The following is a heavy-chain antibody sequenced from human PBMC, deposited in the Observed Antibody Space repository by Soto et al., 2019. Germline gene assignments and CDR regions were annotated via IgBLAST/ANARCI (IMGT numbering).Heavy chain of an antibody. D-gene: IGHD5-18*01. J-gene: IGHJ6*02. Sequence: GASVKVSCKASGYTFTGYYMHWVRQAPGQGLEWMGWINPNSGGTNYAQKFQGRVTMTRDTSISTAYMELSRLRSDDTAVYYCVRDFPPDTAMVNYYYYGMDVWGQGTTVTVSS. CDR3: VRDFPPDTAMVNYYYYGMDV. CDR1: GYTFTGYY. CDR2: INPNSGGT. V-gene: IGHV1-2*02.